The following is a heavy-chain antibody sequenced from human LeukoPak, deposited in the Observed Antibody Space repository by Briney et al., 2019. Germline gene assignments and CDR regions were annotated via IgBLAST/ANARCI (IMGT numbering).Heavy chain of an antibody. D-gene: IGHD2-2*01. Sequence: SETLSLTCSVSGDSISSYSWNWIRQSAGKGLEWIGRIYSGNTIYNPSLKSRVTISVDTSKNQFSLKLSSVTAADTAVYYCARGMWDIVVVPAGPSSGNWFDPWGQGTLVTVSS. V-gene: IGHV4-4*07. CDR2: IYSGNT. J-gene: IGHJ5*02. CDR3: ARGMWDIVVVPAGPSSGNWFDP. CDR1: GDSISSYS.